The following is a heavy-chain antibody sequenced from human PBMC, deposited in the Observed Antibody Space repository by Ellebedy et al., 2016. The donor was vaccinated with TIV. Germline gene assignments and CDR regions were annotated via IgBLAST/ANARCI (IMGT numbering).Heavy chain of an antibody. CDR3: AKVHGYSYGYLEN. D-gene: IGHD5-18*01. J-gene: IGHJ4*02. V-gene: IGHV3-43*01. Sequence: GGSLRLSXAASGFTFEDYTMHWVRQAPGKGLEWVSLISWDGGSTYYADSVKGRFTISRDNSKNSLYMQMNSLRTEDTALYYCAKVHGYSYGYLENWGQGTLVTVSS. CDR1: GFTFEDYT. CDR2: ISWDGGST.